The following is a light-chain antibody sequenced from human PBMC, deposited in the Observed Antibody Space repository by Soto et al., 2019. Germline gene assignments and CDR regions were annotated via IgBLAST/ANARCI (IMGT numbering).Light chain of an antibody. CDR3: KAYDSSMSGYVL. J-gene: IGLJ2*01. CDR2: GNS. CDR1: SSNIGAGYD. V-gene: IGLV1-40*01. Sequence: QSVLTQPPSVSGAPGQRVTISCTGSSSNIGAGYDVHWYLQLPGTAPKLLIYGNSNRPSGVPDRFSGSRSGTSASLAITGLQAEDEADYYCKAYDSSMSGYVLFGGGTKLTVL.